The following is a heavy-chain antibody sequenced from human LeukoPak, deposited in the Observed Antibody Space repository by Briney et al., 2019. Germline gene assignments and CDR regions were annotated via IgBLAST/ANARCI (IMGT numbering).Heavy chain of an antibody. CDR2: IGHTGSTM. V-gene: IGHV3-48*04. CDR1: GFSFSIYS. J-gene: IGHJ6*02. Sequence: PGGSLRPSCVASGFSFSIYSLNWVRQAPGKGLEWVSYIGHTGSTMSYADSVRGRFTISRDNAKNSLYLQMNSLRAEDTAVYYCAIPPLSGTGSSRPLAGIDVWGQGTTVTVSS. D-gene: IGHD3-10*01. CDR3: AIPPLSGTGSSRPLAGIDV.